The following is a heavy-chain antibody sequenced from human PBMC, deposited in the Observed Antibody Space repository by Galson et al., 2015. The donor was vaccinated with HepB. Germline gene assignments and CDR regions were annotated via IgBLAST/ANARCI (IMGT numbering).Heavy chain of an antibody. V-gene: IGHV3-9*01. CDR3: AKLLIAGGEFDY. D-gene: IGHD3-9*01. J-gene: IGHJ4*02. Sequence: SLRLSCAASGFTFDDYAIHWVRQAPGKGLEWVSGISWNSASIGYADSVKGRFTISRDNAKNTLYLQMSNLRAEDTAIYYCAKLLIAGGEFDYWGQGTLVTVSS. CDR1: GFTFDDYA. CDR2: ISWNSASI.